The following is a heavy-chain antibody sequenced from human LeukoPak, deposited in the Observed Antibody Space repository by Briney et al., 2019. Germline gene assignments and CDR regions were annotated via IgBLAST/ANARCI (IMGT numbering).Heavy chain of an antibody. CDR2: MNPNSGNT. V-gene: IGHV1-8*01. J-gene: IGHJ4*02. D-gene: IGHD3-22*01. CDR1: GYTFTSYD. Sequence: ASVKVSCKASGYTFTSYDINWVRQATGQGLEWMGWMNPNSGNTGYAQKFQGRVTMTRNTSISTAYMELSSLRSEDTAVYYCARNYYDSSGYYYYFDYWGQGTLVTVSS. CDR3: ARNYYDSSGYYYYFDY.